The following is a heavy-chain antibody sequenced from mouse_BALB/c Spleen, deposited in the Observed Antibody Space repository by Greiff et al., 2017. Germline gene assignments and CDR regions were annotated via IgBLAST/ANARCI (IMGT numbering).Heavy chain of an antibody. J-gene: IGHJ4*01. CDR3: ARRGVRQGDYYAMDY. Sequence: EVQLVESGGDLVKPGGSLKLSCAASGFTFSSYGMSWVRQTPDKRLEWVATISSGGSYTYYPDSVKGRFTISRDNAKNTLYLQMSSLKSEDTAMYYCARRGVRQGDYYAMDYWGQGTSVTVSS. V-gene: IGHV5-6*01. CDR2: ISSGGSYT. D-gene: IGHD2-14*01. CDR1: GFTFSSYG.